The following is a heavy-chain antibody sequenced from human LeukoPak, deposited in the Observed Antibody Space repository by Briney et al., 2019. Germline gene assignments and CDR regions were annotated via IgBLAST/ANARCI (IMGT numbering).Heavy chain of an antibody. CDR3: ARHLGGGIYFDY. CDR1: GASITGHC. V-gene: IGHV4-59*08. Sequence: SETLSLTCTVSGASITGHCWSWIRQPPGKGLEWIGFIYYSGTTNYNPSLKSRVTISVDTSKNQFSLTLSSVTAADTAVYYCARHLGGGIYFDYWGQGTLVTVSS. D-gene: IGHD3-16*01. CDR2: IYYSGTT. J-gene: IGHJ4*02.